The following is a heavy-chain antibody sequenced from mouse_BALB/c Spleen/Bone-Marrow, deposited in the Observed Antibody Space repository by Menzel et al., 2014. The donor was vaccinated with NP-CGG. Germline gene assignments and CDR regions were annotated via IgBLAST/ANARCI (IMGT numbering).Heavy chain of an antibody. CDR1: GYVFSTYW. Sequence: VQLQESGAELVRPGSSVKISCESSGYVFSTYWINWVKQRPGQGLEWIGQIYPGDGDTDYNGKFKDKATLTADKSSNTAYMQLSGPTSEDSAVYFCARGGISVDYWGQGTTLTVSS. V-gene: IGHV1-80*01. CDR2: IYPGDGDT. CDR3: ARGGISVDY. J-gene: IGHJ2*01.